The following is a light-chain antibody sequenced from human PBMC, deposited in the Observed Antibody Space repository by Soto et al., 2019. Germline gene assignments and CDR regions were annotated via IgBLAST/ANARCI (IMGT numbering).Light chain of an antibody. CDR2: GTS. Sequence: IHLSQSPCLLTASLGYTVTISCRASQDISNYLAWYQQKPGKAPKFLIYGTSTLQSGVPSRFSGSGSGTEFTLTISILQPEDFATYYCQQGNSYPLTFGGGTKVDI. CDR3: QQGNSYPLT. J-gene: IGKJ4*01. CDR1: QDISNY. V-gene: IGKV1-9*01.